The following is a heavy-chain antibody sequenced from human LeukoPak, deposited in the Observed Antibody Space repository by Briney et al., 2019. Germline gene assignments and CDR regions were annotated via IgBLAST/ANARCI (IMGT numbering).Heavy chain of an antibody. CDR1: GGSISSSSYY. CDR3: ARGYCSGGSCYSYYYYNYMDV. Sequence: TSETLSLTCTVSGGSISSSSYYWGWIRQPPGKGLEWIGSISYSGSTYYNPSLKCRVTISVDTSKNQFSLKLSSVTAADTAVYYCARGYCSGGSCYSYYYYNYMDVWGKGTTVTVSS. D-gene: IGHD2-15*01. V-gene: IGHV4-39*07. J-gene: IGHJ6*03. CDR2: ISYSGST.